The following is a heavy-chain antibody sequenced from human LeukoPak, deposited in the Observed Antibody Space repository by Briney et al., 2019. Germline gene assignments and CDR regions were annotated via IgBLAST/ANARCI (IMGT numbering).Heavy chain of an antibody. D-gene: IGHD5-12*01. CDR1: GFTVSSNY. CDR3: ARATRGGLPTYH. J-gene: IGHJ5*02. V-gene: IGHV3-53*01. Sequence: GGSLRLSCAASGFTVSSNYMSWVRQAPGKGLEWVSVIYSGGSTYYADSVKGRFTISRDNSKNTLYLQMNSLRAEDTAVYYCARATRGGLPTYHWGQGTLVTVSS. CDR2: IYSGGST.